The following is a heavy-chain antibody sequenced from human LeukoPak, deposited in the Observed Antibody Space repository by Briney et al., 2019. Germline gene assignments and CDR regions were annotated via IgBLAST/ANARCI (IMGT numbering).Heavy chain of an antibody. D-gene: IGHD5-24*01. CDR2: IYTSGST. V-gene: IGHV4-4*07. Sequence: SETLSLTCTVSGGSINSYYWSWIRQPAGKGLEWIGRIYTSGSTNYNPSLKSRVTMSVDTSKNQFSLKLSSVTAADTAVYYCARVGYGYSVYYFDYWGQGTLVTVSS. CDR1: GGSINSYY. CDR3: ARVGYGYSVYYFDY. J-gene: IGHJ4*02.